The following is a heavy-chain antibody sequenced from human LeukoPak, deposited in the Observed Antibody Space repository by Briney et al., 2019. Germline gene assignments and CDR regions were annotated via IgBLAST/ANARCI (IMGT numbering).Heavy chain of an antibody. Sequence: PSQTLSFICTVSGGSISSGSYYWSWIRQPAGKGLEWIGRIYTSGSTIYNPSLKSRVTISADASNNQFSLKLSSVTAADTAVYYCARDVYVWATVITYFDYWGQGTLVTVSS. V-gene: IGHV4-61*02. CDR2: IYTSGST. CDR3: ARDVYVWATVITYFDY. J-gene: IGHJ4*02. CDR1: GGSISSGSYY. D-gene: IGHD3-16*01.